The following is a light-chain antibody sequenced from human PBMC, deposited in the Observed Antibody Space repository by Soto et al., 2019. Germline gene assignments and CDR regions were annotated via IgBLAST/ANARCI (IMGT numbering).Light chain of an antibody. V-gene: IGKV1-5*03. CDR1: QSISSW. CDR3: RQYNSYWT. CDR2: KAS. Sequence: DIQMTQSPFTLSASVVDRVTITCRASQSISSWLAWYQQKPGKAPRLLIYKASSLESGVPSRFSGSGSGTEFTLTISSLQPDDFATYYCRQYNSYWTFGQGTKVEIK. J-gene: IGKJ1*01.